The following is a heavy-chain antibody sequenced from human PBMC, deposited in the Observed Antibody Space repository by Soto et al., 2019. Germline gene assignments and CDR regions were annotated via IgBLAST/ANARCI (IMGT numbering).Heavy chain of an antibody. CDR2: MNPNSGNT. Sequence: ASVKVSCKASGYTFTSYDINWVRQATGQGLEWMGWMNPNSGNTGYAQKFQGRVTMSRNTSISTAYMELSSLRSEDTAVYYCARHQTHSSSYVDPWGQGTLVTVSS. V-gene: IGHV1-8*01. CDR3: ARHQTHSSSYVDP. J-gene: IGHJ5*02. CDR1: GYTFTSYD. D-gene: IGHD6-13*01.